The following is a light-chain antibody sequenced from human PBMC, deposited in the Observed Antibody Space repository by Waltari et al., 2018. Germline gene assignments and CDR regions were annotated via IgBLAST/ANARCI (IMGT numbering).Light chain of an antibody. CDR1: SSNIGNNY. J-gene: IGLJ2*01. CDR3: SSYVANNNPV. CDR2: ENN. V-gene: IGLV1-51*02. Sequence: QSVLTQPPSVSATPGQKVTISCSGSSSNIGNNYVSWFQQFPGTAPRLLIYENNKRPSGIPDRFSGSKSGNTASLTVSGLQAEDEADYYCSSYVANNNPVFGGGTKLTVL.